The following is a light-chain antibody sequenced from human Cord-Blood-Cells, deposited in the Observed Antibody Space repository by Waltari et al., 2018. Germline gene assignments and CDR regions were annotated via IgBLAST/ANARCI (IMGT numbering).Light chain of an antibody. J-gene: IGLJ1*01. CDR2: DVS. CDR3: SSYTSSTLYV. CDR1: SSDVGGYNY. Sequence: QSALTQPASVSGSPGQSITISCTGTSSDVGGYNYVSWYQQHPGKAPKLMIYDVSNRPSGGSNRCSGSKSGNTASLTISGLQAEDEADYYCSSYTSSTLYVFGTGTKVTVL. V-gene: IGLV2-14*01.